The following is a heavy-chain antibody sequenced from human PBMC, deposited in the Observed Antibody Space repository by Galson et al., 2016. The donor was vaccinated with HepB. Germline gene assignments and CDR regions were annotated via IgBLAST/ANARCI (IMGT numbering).Heavy chain of an antibody. V-gene: IGHV4-39*01. J-gene: IGHJ4*02. Sequence: SETLSLTCTVSGGSISSESTYCWGWVRQSPGKGLEWIGSTYQSGSTFYNPSLKSRVTISVDTSKNQFSLKLSSVTAADTAVYYCARHRGPVHYPFDSWGQGTPVTVSS. CDR3: ARHRGPVHYPFDS. CDR1: GGSISSESTYC. D-gene: IGHD3-10*01. CDR2: TYQSGST.